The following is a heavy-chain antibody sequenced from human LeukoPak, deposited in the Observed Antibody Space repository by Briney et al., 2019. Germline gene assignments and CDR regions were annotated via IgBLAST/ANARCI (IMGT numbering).Heavy chain of an antibody. J-gene: IGHJ3*02. CDR1: GGSISSYF. D-gene: IGHD6-13*01. Sequence: PSETLSLTCTVSGGSISSYFWSWIRQPPGKGLEWIGYIYGSGGTNYNPSLKSRVTISVDTSKDQFSLQPSSVTAADTAVYYCARHPSSSWSLAAFDIWGQGTMVTVSS. CDR3: ARHPSSSWSLAAFDI. V-gene: IGHV4-59*08. CDR2: IYGSGGT.